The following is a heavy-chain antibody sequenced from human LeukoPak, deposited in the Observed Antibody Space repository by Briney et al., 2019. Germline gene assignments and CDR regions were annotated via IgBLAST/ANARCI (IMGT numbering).Heavy chain of an antibody. J-gene: IGHJ5*02. V-gene: IGHV4-31*03. D-gene: IGHD2-15*01. Sequence: SSETLSLTCTVSGGSISSGGYSWSWIRQHPGKGLEWIGYIYYSGSTYYNPSLKSRVTISVDTSKNQFSLKLSSVTAADTAVYYCARTYGYCSGGSCYKNWFDPWGQGTLVTVSS. CDR3: ARTYGYCSGGSCYKNWFDP. CDR1: GGSISSGGYS. CDR2: IYYSGST.